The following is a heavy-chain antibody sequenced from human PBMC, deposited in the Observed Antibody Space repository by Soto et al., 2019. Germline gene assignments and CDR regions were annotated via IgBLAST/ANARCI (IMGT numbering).Heavy chain of an antibody. Sequence: PGGSLRLSCAPSGFTLSMYTMNWVRQAPGKGLEWVSYISSSSSTIYYADSVKGRFTISRDNAKNSLYLQMNSLRDEDTAVYYCARDIPIVGATYHSVGAFDIWGQGTMVTVSS. D-gene: IGHD1-26*01. V-gene: IGHV3-48*02. J-gene: IGHJ3*02. CDR1: GFTLSMYT. CDR2: ISSSSSTI. CDR3: ARDIPIVGATYHSVGAFDI.